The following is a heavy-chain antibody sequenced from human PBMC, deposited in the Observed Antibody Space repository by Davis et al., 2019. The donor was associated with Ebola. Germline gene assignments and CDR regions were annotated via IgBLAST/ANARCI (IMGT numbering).Heavy chain of an antibody. CDR3: ARGPHSSSRREGYYYYYGMDV. J-gene: IGHJ6*02. CDR1: GYTLTELS. Sequence: ASVTVSCKVSGYTLTELSMHWVRQAPGKGLEWMGGFDPEDGETIYAQKFQGRVTMTEDTSTDTAYMELSSLRSEDTAVYYCARGPHSSSRREGYYYYYGMDVWGQGTTVTVSS. D-gene: IGHD6-6*01. CDR2: FDPEDGET. V-gene: IGHV1-24*01.